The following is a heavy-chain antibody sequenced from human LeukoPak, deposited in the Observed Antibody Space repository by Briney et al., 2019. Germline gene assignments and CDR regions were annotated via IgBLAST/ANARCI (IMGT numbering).Heavy chain of an antibody. J-gene: IGHJ4*02. CDR1: GGSFSGYY. V-gene: IGHV4-34*01. CDR2: INHSGST. CDR3: TRVGGSSWYGYPKIFDY. Sequence: SETLSLTCAVYGGSFSGYYWSWIRQPPGKGLEWIGEINHSGSTNYNPSLKSRVTISVDTSKNQFSLKLSSVTAADTAVYYCTRVGGSSWYGYPKIFDYWGQGTLVTVSS. D-gene: IGHD6-13*01.